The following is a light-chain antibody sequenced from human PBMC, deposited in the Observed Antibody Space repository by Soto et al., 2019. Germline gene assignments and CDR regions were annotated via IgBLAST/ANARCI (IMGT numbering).Light chain of an antibody. CDR3: QHYRTS. Sequence: EIVLTQSPGTLSLSPGERATLSCRASQSVSSSYLDWYQQKPGQAPRQLIYGASSRATGIPDRFSGSGSGTDFTLTITRLEPEDFAGYYCQHYRTSFGGGTRVEIK. V-gene: IGKV3-20*01. J-gene: IGKJ4*01. CDR2: GAS. CDR1: QSVSSSY.